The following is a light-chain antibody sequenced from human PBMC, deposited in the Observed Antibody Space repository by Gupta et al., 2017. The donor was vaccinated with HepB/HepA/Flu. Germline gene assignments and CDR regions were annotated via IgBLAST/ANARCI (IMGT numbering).Light chain of an antibody. CDR2: AAS. V-gene: IGKV1-27*01. J-gene: IGKJ3*01. Sequence: DIQITQSPSSLSASIRDKVTITWRANKGSSNYLAWYQQKPGQVPKLQIYAASTLQTGVPSRFGGSGSGTDFTLTISSLQPEDVATYYCQKYNSAPTFGPGTKVEIK. CDR1: KGSSNY. CDR3: QKYNSAPT.